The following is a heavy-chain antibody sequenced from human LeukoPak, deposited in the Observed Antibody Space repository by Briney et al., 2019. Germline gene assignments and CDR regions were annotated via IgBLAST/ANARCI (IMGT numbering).Heavy chain of an antibody. CDR1: GFTFSSYS. Sequence: GGSLRLSCAASGFTFSSYSMNWVRQAPGKGLEWVSAISGSGGSTYYADSVKGRFTISRDNSKNTLYLQMNSLRAEDTAVYYCARRSMEADLYYFDYWGQGTLVTVSS. CDR2: ISGSGGST. J-gene: IGHJ4*02. CDR3: ARRSMEADLYYFDY. D-gene: IGHD2/OR15-2a*01. V-gene: IGHV3-23*01.